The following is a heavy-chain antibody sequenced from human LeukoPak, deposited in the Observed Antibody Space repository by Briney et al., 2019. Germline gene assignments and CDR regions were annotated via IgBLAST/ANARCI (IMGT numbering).Heavy chain of an antibody. CDR2: IYYSGST. Sequence: PSQTLSLTCTVSGGSISSGDYYWSWIRQPPGKGLEWIGYIYYSGSTYYNPSLKSRVIISVDTSKNQFSLKLSSVTAADTAVYYCASHTIFGVAPTDYWGQGTLVTVSS. J-gene: IGHJ4*02. D-gene: IGHD3-3*01. CDR1: GGSISSGDYY. V-gene: IGHV4-30-4*01. CDR3: ASHTIFGVAPTDY.